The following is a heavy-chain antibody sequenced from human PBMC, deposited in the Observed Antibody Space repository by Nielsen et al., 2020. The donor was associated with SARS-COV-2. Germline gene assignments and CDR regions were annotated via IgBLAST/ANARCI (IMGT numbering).Heavy chain of an antibody. D-gene: IGHD4-17*01. J-gene: IGHJ4*02. V-gene: IGHV1-8*01. Sequence: ASVKVSCKASGYTFTSCAISWVRQATGRGLEWMGRMNPIDGDTAYAQKFQGRVIMTRDTSISTAYMELSSLRSDDTAVYYCTREDPRDYAADYWGQGTLVTVSS. CDR1: GYTFTSCA. CDR3: TREDPRDYAADY. CDR2: MNPIDGDT.